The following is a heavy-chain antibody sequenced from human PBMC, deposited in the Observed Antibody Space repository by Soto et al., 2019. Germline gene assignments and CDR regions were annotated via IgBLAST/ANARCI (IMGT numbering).Heavy chain of an antibody. CDR3: TREIPYFDS. V-gene: IGHV3-49*02. Sequence: GGSLRLSCATSGFTFGYFSISWVLQAPWRGLEWVGFIRSKDYGGTTEYAASVKGRFAISRDDSTGIAYLQMNSLKIEDTAVYYCTREIPYFDSWGQGTLVTVSS. CDR2: IRSKDYGGTT. J-gene: IGHJ4*02. CDR1: GFTFGYFS.